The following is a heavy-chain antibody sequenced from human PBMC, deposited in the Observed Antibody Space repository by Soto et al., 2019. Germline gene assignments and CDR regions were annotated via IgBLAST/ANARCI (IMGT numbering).Heavy chain of an antibody. CDR2: ISGSGGST. CDR3: AKASVVVPAAMPALHFDY. Sequence: GGSLRLSCAASGFTFSSYAMSWVRQAPGKGLEWVSAISGSGGSTYYADSVKGRFTISRDNSKNTLYLQMNSLRAEDTAVYYCAKASVVVPAAMPALHFDYWGQGTLVTVSS. J-gene: IGHJ4*02. D-gene: IGHD2-2*01. CDR1: GFTFSSYA. V-gene: IGHV3-23*01.